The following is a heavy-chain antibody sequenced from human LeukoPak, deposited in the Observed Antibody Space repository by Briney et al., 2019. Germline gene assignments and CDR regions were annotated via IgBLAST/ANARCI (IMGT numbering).Heavy chain of an antibody. CDR2: ISSSGSTI. V-gene: IGHV3-48*03. CDR3: ARCAYGDYGGGSDY. CDR1: GFTFSSYE. D-gene: IGHD4-17*01. Sequence: GGSLRLPCAASGFTFSSYEMNWVRQAPGKGLEWVSYISSSGSTIYYADSLKGRFTISRDNAKNSLYLQMNSLRAEDTAVYYCARCAYGDYGGGSDYWGQGTLVTVSS. J-gene: IGHJ4*02.